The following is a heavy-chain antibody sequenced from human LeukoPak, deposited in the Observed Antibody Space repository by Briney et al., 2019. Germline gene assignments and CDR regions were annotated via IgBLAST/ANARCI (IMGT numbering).Heavy chain of an antibody. CDR3: ARMGYMVRGVLSRFDP. Sequence: GASVKVSCKASGYPFTSYAMHWVRQAPGQRLEWMGWINAGNGNTKYSQKFQGRVTITRDTSASTAYMELSSLRSEDTAVYYCARMGYMVRGVLSRFDPWGQGTLVTVSS. D-gene: IGHD3-10*01. CDR2: INAGNGNT. V-gene: IGHV1-3*01. J-gene: IGHJ5*02. CDR1: GYPFTSYA.